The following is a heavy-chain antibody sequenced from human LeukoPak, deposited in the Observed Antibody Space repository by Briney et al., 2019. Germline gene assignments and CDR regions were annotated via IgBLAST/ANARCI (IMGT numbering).Heavy chain of an antibody. Sequence: ASVKVSCKASGYTFTSYDINWVRQATGQGLEWMGWMNPNSGNTGYAQKFQGRVTMTRNTSISTAYMELSSLRSEDTAVYYCARAGLLWFGELLPKDYRGQGTLVTVSS. CDR3: ARAGLLWFGELLPKDY. CDR2: MNPNSGNT. J-gene: IGHJ4*02. V-gene: IGHV1-8*01. D-gene: IGHD3-10*01. CDR1: GYTFTSYD.